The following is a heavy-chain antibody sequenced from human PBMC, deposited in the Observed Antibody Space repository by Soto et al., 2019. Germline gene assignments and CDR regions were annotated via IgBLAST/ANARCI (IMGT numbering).Heavy chain of an antibody. CDR2: IGTAGDT. D-gene: IGHD4-17*01. V-gene: IGHV3-13*01. Sequence: EVQLVESGGGLVQPGGSLRLSCAASGFTFSSYDMHWVRQATGKGLEWVSAIGTAGDTYYPGSVKGRFTISRENAKNSLYLQMNSLRAGDTAVYYCARADSDYGLDYWGQGTLVTVSS. CDR3: ARADSDYGLDY. CDR1: GFTFSSYD. J-gene: IGHJ4*02.